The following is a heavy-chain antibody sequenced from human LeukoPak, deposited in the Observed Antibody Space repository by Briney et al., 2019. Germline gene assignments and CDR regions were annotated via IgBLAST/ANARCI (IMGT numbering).Heavy chain of an antibody. V-gene: IGHV4-38-2*02. J-gene: IGHJ4*02. CDR3: ARGSWDCSTATCYGTFDY. D-gene: IGHD2-2*01. CDR1: GYSISSGYY. CDR2: IYHSGST. Sequence: SETLSLTCTVSGYSISSGYYWGWIRQPPGKGLAWIGSIYHSGSTYYNPSLQSRVTMSVDTSKKQFSLKLSSVTAADTAVYYCARGSWDCSTATCYGTFDYWGQGNLVTVSS.